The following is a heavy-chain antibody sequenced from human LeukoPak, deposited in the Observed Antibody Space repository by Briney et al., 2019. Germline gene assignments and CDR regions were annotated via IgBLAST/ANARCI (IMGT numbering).Heavy chain of an antibody. D-gene: IGHD2-15*01. CDR1: GGSISDHY. Sequence: SETLSLTCTVSGGSISDHYWSWIRQPPGKGLDWIGYIYNTGSTNYNPSLKSRVTMSLDTSKNQFSLKLSPVTAADTAIYYCAKDRRHRDGFDFWGQGTMVTVSS. CDR3: AKDRRHRDGFDF. CDR2: IYNTGST. V-gene: IGHV4-59*11. J-gene: IGHJ3*01.